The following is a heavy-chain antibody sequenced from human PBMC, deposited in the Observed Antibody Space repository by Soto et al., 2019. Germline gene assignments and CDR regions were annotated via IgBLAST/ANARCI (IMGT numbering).Heavy chain of an antibody. Sequence: QVQLQQWGAGLLKPSETLALTCAVYGGSFSGYQLSWIRQAPGKGLECIGEMNDRGNINYNPSLKSRVTMLIDTPKKQISLKLSSVTAADTAVYYCARGLILWLGELSRRGGYYYYMDVWGKGTTVTVSS. D-gene: IGHD3-10*01. CDR2: MNDRGNI. CDR3: ARGLILWLGELSRRGGYYYYMDV. CDR1: GGSFSGYQ. J-gene: IGHJ6*03. V-gene: IGHV4-34*01.